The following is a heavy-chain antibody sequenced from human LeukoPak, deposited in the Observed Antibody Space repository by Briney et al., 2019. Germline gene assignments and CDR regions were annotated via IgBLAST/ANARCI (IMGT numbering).Heavy chain of an antibody. V-gene: IGHV3-23*01. J-gene: IGHJ4*02. D-gene: IGHD4-23*01. CDR3: VKGGGNVRRYFEY. Sequence: HTGGSLRLSCAASGFTFSDYYMSWIRQAPGKGLEWVSSISVNGGTTYYADSVKGRFTISRDSSKNTLYLQMNSLRAEDTAVYYCVKGGGNVRRYFEYWGQGTLVTVSS. CDR2: ISVNGGTT. CDR1: GFTFSDYY.